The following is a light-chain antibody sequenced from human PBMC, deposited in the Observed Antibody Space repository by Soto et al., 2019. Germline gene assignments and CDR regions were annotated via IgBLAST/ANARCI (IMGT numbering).Light chain of an antibody. Sequence: EIVMTQSPSTLSLSPGESATLSCRASQSVSSNLAWYQQKPGQAPRLLIYGASSRATGIPDRLSGSGSGTDFTLTISRMEPEDFAVYYCQQYGSSGTFGQGTKVDIK. CDR1: QSVSSN. V-gene: IGKV3-20*01. CDR3: QQYGSSGT. CDR2: GAS. J-gene: IGKJ1*01.